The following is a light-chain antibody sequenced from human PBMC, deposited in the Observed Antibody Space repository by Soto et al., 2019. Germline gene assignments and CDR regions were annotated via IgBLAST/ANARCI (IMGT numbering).Light chain of an antibody. CDR2: GAS. CDR3: QQYKNWPPIT. CDR1: QTINNN. J-gene: IGKJ5*01. V-gene: IGKV3-15*01. Sequence: VMTQAPATLSVSPGERATLSCRASQTINNNVAWYQLKDGQVPRLVIYGASTRATDIPARFSGSVSGTEFTLTISSLQSEDFAVYYCQQYKNWPPITFGQGTRLEIK.